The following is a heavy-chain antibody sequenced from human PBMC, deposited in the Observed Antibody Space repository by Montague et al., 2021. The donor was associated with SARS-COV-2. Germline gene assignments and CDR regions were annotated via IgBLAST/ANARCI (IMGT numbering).Heavy chain of an antibody. CDR3: ARRPNDGSGSYSFDY. CDR1: GFSLSTSGAG. Sequence: PALVKPTQTLTLTSTFSGFSLSTSGAGVGWIRQPPGKALEWLALIYWDDDKRYSPSLKSRLTITKDTSKNQVVLTMTNMDPVDTATYYCARRPNDGSGSYSFDYWGQGTLVTVSS. D-gene: IGHD3-10*01. CDR2: IYWDDDK. V-gene: IGHV2-5*02. J-gene: IGHJ4*02.